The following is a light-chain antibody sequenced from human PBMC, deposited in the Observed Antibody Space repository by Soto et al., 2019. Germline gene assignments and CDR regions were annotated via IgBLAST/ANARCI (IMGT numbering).Light chain of an antibody. Sequence: SYELTQPPSVPVAPGETATITLRGHNIGSVHWYQPNPGEAPVLVMSLDSDRPSGIPERFSVSNAWNKDTLTVSRVDAGDEADSYCQVLDSSSAYGVFGGGTEATVL. CDR1: NIGS. CDR2: LDS. V-gene: IGLV3-21*04. J-gene: IGLJ3*02. CDR3: QVLDSSSAYGV.